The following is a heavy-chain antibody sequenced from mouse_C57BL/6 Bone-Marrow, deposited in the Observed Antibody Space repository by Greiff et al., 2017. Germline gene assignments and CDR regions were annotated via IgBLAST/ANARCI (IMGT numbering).Heavy chain of an antibody. CDR1: GYSITSCYY. D-gene: IGHD3-2*02. V-gene: IGHV3-6*01. CDR2: ISYDGSN. Sequence: EVQLQQSGPGLVKPSQSLSLTCSVTGYSITSCYYWNWIRQFPGNKLEWMGYISYDGSNNYNPSLKNRISITRDTSKNQFFLTLNSVTTEDTATYYGAREQLRGWFAYWGQGTLVTVSA. J-gene: IGHJ3*01. CDR3: AREQLRGWFAY.